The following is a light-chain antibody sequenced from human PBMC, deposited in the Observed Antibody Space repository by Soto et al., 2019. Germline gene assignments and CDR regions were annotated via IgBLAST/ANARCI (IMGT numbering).Light chain of an antibody. CDR1: SSDVGGYNY. CDR3: SSYTSSSTQV. V-gene: IGLV2-14*01. J-gene: IGLJ1*01. CDR2: DVS. Sequence: QSVLTQPASVSGSPGQSITISCTGTSSDVGGYNYASWYQQHPGKAPKLMIYDVSNRPSGISNRFSASKSGNTASLTISGLQAEDEADYFCSSYTSSSTQVFGTGTKVTVL.